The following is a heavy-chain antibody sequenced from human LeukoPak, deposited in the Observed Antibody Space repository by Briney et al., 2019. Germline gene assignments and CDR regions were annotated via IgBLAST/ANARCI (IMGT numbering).Heavy chain of an antibody. CDR3: AKALIRYCSGTSCSDAFDI. V-gene: IGHV3-7*01. J-gene: IGHJ3*02. CDR1: GFTFSSHW. CDR2: INEDGSGK. D-gene: IGHD2-2*01. Sequence: GGSLRLSCAASGFTFSSHWMTWVRQAPGKGLEWVANINEDGSGKYYVDSVKGRFTISRDNAENSVHLQMNSLRAEDTAVYYCAKALIRYCSGTSCSDAFDIWGQGTMVTVSS.